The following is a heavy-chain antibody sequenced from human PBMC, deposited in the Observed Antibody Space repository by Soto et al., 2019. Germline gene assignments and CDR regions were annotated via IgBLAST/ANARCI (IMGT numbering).Heavy chain of an antibody. CDR3: ASDTAAGTDGEGY. Sequence: SVKVSCKASGGTFSSYAIGWVRQAPGQGLEWMGGIIPIFGTANYAQKFQGRVTITADESTSTAYMELSSLRSEDTAVYYCASDTAAGTDGEGYWGQGTLVTVSS. D-gene: IGHD6-13*01. V-gene: IGHV1-69*13. CDR1: GGTFSSYA. CDR2: IIPIFGTA. J-gene: IGHJ4*02.